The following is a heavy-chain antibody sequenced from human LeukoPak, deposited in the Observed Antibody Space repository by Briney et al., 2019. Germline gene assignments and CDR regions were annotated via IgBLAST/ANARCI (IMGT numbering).Heavy chain of an antibody. D-gene: IGHD2-2*01. J-gene: IGHJ6*04. CDR1: GFTFSDYY. V-gene: IGHV3-11*04. CDR2: ISSSGSTI. CDR3: ARGPALGYCSSTSCYQGDV. Sequence: GGSLRLSCAASGFTFSDYYMSWIRQAPGKGLEWVSYISSSGSTIYYADSAKGRFTISRDNAKNSLYLQMNSLRAEDTAVYYCARGPALGYCSSTSCYQGDVWGKGTTVTVSS.